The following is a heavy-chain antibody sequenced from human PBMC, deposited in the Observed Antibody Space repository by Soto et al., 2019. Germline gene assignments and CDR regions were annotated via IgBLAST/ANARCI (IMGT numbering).Heavy chain of an antibody. V-gene: IGHV1-18*01. J-gene: IGHJ6*02. D-gene: IGHD2-21*02. Sequence: ASVKVSCKASGYTFTSYGISWVRQAPGQGLEWMGGISANNGKANYAQKLQGRVTITTDTSTSTAYMELRSLRSDDTAVYYCARDRDIVVVTAYGMDVWGQGTTVTVSS. CDR2: ISANNGKA. CDR3: ARDRDIVVVTAYGMDV. CDR1: GYTFTSYG.